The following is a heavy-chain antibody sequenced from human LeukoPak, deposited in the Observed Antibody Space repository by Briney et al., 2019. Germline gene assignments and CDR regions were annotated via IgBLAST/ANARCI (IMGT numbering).Heavy chain of an antibody. CDR3: ARGGAARPDY. CDR2: ISSNSRTI. CDR1: GFTFSSYE. D-gene: IGHD6-6*01. V-gene: IGHV3-48*01. J-gene: IGHJ4*02. Sequence: GGSLRLSCAASGFTFSSYEMNWVRQVPGKGLEWVSYISSNSRTINYADSVKGRFTISRDNAKNSLYLQMNSLRAEDTAMYYCARGGAARPDYWGQGTLVTVSS.